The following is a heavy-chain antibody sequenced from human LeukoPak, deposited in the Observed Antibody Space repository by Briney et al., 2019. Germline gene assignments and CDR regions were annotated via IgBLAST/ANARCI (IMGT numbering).Heavy chain of an antibody. CDR3: ARDPGYSYGSAHFDY. J-gene: IGHJ4*02. CDR1: GFTFSSYA. CDR2: ISYDGTNK. D-gene: IGHD5-18*01. V-gene: IGHV3-30-3*01. Sequence: PGRSLRLSCAASGFTFSSYAMHWVRQAPGRGLEWVAVISYDGTNKYYADSVKGRFTISRDTSKNTMYPQMNSLRAEDTAVYFCARDPGYSYGSAHFDYWGQGTLVTASS.